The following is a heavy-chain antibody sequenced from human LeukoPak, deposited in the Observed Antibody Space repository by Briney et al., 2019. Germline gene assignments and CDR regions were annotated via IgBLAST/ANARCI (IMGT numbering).Heavy chain of an antibody. CDR1: GFAFSSYA. J-gene: IGHJ4*02. Sequence: GGSLRLSCAASGFAFSSYAMHWVRQAPGKGLEWVALISYDGTNKYYADSVKGRFTISRDNSKNTLYLQMNSLRAEDTAVYYCAKSSGWCTDYWGQGTLVTVSS. CDR2: ISYDGTNK. V-gene: IGHV3-30*04. CDR3: AKSSGWCTDY. D-gene: IGHD6-19*01.